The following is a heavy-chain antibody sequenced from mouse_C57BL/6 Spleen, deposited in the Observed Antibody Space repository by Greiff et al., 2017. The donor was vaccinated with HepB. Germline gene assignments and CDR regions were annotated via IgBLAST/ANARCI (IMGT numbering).Heavy chain of an antibody. D-gene: IGHD4-1*01. CDR2: ISSGGDYI. CDR3: TRDLTGSGAMDY. Sequence: DVMLVESGEGLVKPGGSLKLSCAASGFTFSSYAMSWVRQTPEKRLEWVAYISSGGDYIYYADTVKGRFTISRDNARNTLYLQMSSMKSEDTAMYYCTRDLTGSGAMDYWGQGTSVTVSS. J-gene: IGHJ4*01. CDR1: GFTFSSYA. V-gene: IGHV5-9-1*02.